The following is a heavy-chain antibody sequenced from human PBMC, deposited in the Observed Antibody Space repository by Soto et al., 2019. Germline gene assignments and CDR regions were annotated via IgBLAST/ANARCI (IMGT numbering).Heavy chain of an antibody. CDR3: ARILSRGYDFWSGYYTGTFDY. V-gene: IGHV6-1*01. Sequence: PSQTLSLTCAISGDSVSSNSAAWTWIRQSPSGGLEWLGRTYFRSKWYHDYAVSVKSRITINPDTSKNQFSLQMNSVTREDTAVYYCARILSRGYDFWSGYYTGTFDYWGQGTLVTVSS. CDR2: TYFRSKWYH. J-gene: IGHJ4*02. D-gene: IGHD3-3*01. CDR1: GDSVSSNSAA.